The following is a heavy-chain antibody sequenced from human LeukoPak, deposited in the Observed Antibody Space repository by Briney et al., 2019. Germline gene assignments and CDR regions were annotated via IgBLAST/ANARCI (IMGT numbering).Heavy chain of an antibody. CDR2: IKQDGSEK. D-gene: IGHD2-15*01. V-gene: IGHV3-7*01. CDR3: ARHRSGGSQDEAFDI. J-gene: IGHJ3*02. Sequence: GGSLRLSCAASEFTFPMYWMSWVRQAPGKGLEWVADIKQDGSEKYYVDSVKGRFTISRQNAKNSLFLQMNSLRAEDTAVYYCARHRSGGSQDEAFDIWGQGTMVTVSS. CDR1: EFTFPMYW.